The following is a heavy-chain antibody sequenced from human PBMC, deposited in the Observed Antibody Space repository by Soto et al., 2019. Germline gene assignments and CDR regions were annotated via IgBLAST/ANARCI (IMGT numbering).Heavy chain of an antibody. CDR2: ISPYNWNT. V-gene: IGHV1-18*01. D-gene: IGHD3-22*01. CDR3: VRDQYFFDSSGYYDY. J-gene: IGHJ4*02. Sequence: QVQLVQSGAEVKQPGASVKVSCKVSGYTFVSYGIAWVRQAPGQGLEWMGWISPYNWNTNYAQKLQGRVTMTTDTSTSTAYMDLTSLRSDDTAVYYCVRDQYFFDSSGYYDYWGQGTLVTVSS. CDR1: GYTFVSYG.